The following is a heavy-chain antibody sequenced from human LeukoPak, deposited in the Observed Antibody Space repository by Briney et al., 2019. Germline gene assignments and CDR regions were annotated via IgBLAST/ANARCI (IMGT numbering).Heavy chain of an antibody. Sequence: ASVKVSCKASAYAFTSYDINWVRQAAGQGLEWMGWTNPNSGNTGYAQKFQGRVTITRNTSISTAYLELSSLRSEDTAVYYCATNYHSSGTDTFAIWGQGTMVTVSS. CDR1: AYAFTSYD. V-gene: IGHV1-8*03. CDR3: ATNYHSSGTDTFAI. J-gene: IGHJ3*02. D-gene: IGHD3-22*01. CDR2: TNPNSGNT.